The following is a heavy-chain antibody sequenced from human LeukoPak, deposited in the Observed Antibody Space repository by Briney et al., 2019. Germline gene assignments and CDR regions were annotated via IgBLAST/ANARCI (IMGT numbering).Heavy chain of an antibody. CDR3: SRDEGEGGNSAFDI. CDR2: IRTRINSSTT. CDR1: VFIFSDYI. Sequence: GGSLRLSCAASVFIFSDYIMDWVRQARGKGLEGVGRIRTRINSSTTEYAASVKGRFTISRDDSKNSMYLHMNSLKTEDTTVYHCSRDEGEGGNSAFDIWGQGTMVTVSS. V-gene: IGHV3-72*01. J-gene: IGHJ3*02. D-gene: IGHD4-23*01.